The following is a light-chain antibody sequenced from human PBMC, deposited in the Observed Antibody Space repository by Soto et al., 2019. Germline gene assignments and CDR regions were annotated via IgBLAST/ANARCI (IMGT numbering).Light chain of an antibody. V-gene: IGKV1-9*01. CDR3: QQLNSYPIT. Sequence: IPLTQSPSSLSASVGDRVTITCRASQGLSTYLAWYQQKPGTAPKLLIYAASTLQSGVPSRFSGSGSGTDFTLTISSLQPEDFATYYCQQLNSYPITFGQGTRLEIK. CDR2: AAS. J-gene: IGKJ5*01. CDR1: QGLSTY.